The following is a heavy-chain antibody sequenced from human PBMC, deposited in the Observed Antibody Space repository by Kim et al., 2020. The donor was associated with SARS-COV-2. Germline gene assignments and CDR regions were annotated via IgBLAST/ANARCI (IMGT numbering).Heavy chain of an antibody. Sequence: GGSLRLSCSASGFTFSSYAMHWVRQAPGKGLEYVSAISSNGGSTYYADSVKGRFTISRDNSKNTLYLQMNSLRAEDTAVYYCVKLGEYSRGNYYYGMDVWGQGTTVTVSS. V-gene: IGHV3-64D*06. CDR3: VKLGEYSRGNYYYGMDV. D-gene: IGHD3-10*01. J-gene: IGHJ6*02. CDR1: GFTFSSYA. CDR2: ISSNGGST.